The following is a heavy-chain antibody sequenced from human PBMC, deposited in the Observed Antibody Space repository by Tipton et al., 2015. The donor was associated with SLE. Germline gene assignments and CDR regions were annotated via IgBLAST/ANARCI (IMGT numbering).Heavy chain of an antibody. Sequence: TLSLTCAVSGYSISSGYYWGWIRQFPGKGLECLGSIYHSGSTYYNPSLKSRVTISVDTSKNQFSLTPSSSTAADTAVYYCAGSHGWYYDSSGYYPFGYWGQGTLVTASS. D-gene: IGHD3-22*01. CDR1: GYSISSGYY. CDR2: IYHSGST. J-gene: IGHJ4*02. CDR3: AGSHGWYYDSSGYYPFGY. V-gene: IGHV4-38-2*01.